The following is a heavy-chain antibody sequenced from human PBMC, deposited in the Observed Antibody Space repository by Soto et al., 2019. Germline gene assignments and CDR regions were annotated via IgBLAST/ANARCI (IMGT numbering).Heavy chain of an antibody. CDR3: ARADAVITINFDF. D-gene: IGHD3-9*01. Sequence: ASVKVSCKASGYTFSDYGINWVRQAPGQGLEWMGWISAYNDNTIFAQKFQDRVTMTTDTSTSTAYLDLRNLRSDDTAVYYCARADAVITINFDFWGQGTLVTVSS. J-gene: IGHJ4*02. V-gene: IGHV1-18*01. CDR2: ISAYNDNT. CDR1: GYTFSDYG.